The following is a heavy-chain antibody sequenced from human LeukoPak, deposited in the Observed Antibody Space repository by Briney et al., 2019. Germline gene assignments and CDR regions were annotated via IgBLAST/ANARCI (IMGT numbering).Heavy chain of an antibody. V-gene: IGHV4-59*01. D-gene: IGHD3-10*01. Sequence: SETLSLTCTVSGGSISSYYWSWIRQPPGKGLEWIGYIYSSGSTNYNPSLKSRVTISVDTSKKQFSLNLRSVTAADTAVYYCVRGPYGSSISNWFDPWGQGLLVTVSS. CDR3: VRGPYGSSISNWFDP. CDR1: GGSISSYY. J-gene: IGHJ5*02. CDR2: IYSSGST.